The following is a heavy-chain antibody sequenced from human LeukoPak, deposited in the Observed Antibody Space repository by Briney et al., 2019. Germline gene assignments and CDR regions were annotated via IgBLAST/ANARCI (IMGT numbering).Heavy chain of an antibody. J-gene: IGHJ4*02. CDR2: IYYSGST. CDR1: GGSISSYY. V-gene: IGHV4-59*12. Sequence: SETLSLTCTVSGGSISSYYWSWIRQPPGKGLEWIGYIYYSGSTNYNPSLKSRVTMSVDTSKNQFSLKLSSVTAADTAVYYCAREFGVVSHFDYWGQGTLVTVSS. D-gene: IGHD3-3*01. CDR3: AREFGVVSHFDY.